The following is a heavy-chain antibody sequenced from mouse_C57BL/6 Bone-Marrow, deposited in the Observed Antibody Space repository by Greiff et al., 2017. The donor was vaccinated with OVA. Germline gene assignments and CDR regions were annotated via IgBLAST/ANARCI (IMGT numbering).Heavy chain of an antibody. CDR1: GYTFTSYD. D-gene: IGHD1-1*01. J-gene: IGHJ1*03. Sequence: VQLVESGPELVKPGASVKLSCKASGYTFTSYDINWVKQRPGQGLEWIGWIYPRDGSTKYNEKFKGKATLTVDTSSSTAYMELHSLTSEDSAVYFCARNLYYGSRDWYFDVWGTGTTVTVSS. V-gene: IGHV1-85*01. CDR2: IYPRDGST. CDR3: ARNLYYGSRDWYFDV.